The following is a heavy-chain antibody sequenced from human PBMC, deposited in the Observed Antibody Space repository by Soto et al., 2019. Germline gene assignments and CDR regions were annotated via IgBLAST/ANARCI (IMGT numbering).Heavy chain of an antibody. CDR3: VRDPGPGRGYGDYEGIDY. CDR1: GYTFTSYG. CDR2: ISAYNGNT. Sequence: QVQLVQSGAEVKKPGASVKVSCKASGYTFTSYGISWVRRAPGQGLEWMGWISAYNGNTNYAQKLQGRVTMTTDTNTSTAYMELRSLRSDDTAVYYYVRDPGPGRGYGDYEGIDYWGQGTLVTVSS. V-gene: IGHV1-18*01. J-gene: IGHJ4*02. D-gene: IGHD4-17*01.